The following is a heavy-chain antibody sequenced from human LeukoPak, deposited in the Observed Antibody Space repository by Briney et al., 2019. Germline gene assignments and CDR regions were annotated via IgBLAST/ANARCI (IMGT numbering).Heavy chain of an antibody. CDR2: ISGNGHTI. CDR1: GFTFHVYA. V-gene: IGHV3-43*02. D-gene: IGHD3-16*02. CDR3: ARDDGASSLLDF. J-gene: IGHJ4*02. Sequence: PGRSLRLSCAASGFTFHVYAIYWVRQAPGEGLEWVSLISGNGHTISYADSVRGRFTISRDNTKNSLYLQMDGLTNEDTAVYYCARDDGASSLLDFWGQGTLVTVSS.